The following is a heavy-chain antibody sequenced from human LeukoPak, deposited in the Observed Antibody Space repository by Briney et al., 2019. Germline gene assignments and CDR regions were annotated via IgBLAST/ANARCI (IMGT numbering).Heavy chain of an antibody. CDR3: AKDPAHSGWYLYYFDY. V-gene: IGHV3-15*01. CDR1: GFTFSNAW. Sequence: GGSLRLSCAASGFTFSNAWMSWVRQAPGKGLEWVGRIKSKTDGGTTDYAAPVKGRFTISRDDSKNTLYLQMNSLRAEDTAVYYCAKDPAHSGWYLYYFDYWGQGTLVTVSS. J-gene: IGHJ4*02. D-gene: IGHD6-19*01. CDR2: IKSKTDGGTT.